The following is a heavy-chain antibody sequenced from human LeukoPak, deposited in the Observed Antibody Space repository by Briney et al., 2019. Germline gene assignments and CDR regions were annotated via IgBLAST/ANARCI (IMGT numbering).Heavy chain of an antibody. D-gene: IGHD6-19*01. Sequence: GGSLRLSCAASGFTFSSYAMSWVRQAPGKGREWVSAISGSGGSTYYADSVKGRFTISRDNSKNTLYLQMNSLRAEDTAVYYCAKRAEAIAVHGSNWYFDLWGRGPLVTVSS. V-gene: IGHV3-23*01. CDR1: GFTFSSYA. CDR3: AKRAEAIAVHGSNWYFDL. CDR2: ISGSGGST. J-gene: IGHJ2*01.